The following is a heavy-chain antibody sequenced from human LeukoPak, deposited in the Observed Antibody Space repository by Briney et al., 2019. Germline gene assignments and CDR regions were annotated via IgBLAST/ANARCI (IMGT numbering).Heavy chain of an antibody. CDR2: IRNKANSYTT. Sequence: AGGSLRLSCAASGFTFSDHYMAWVRQSPGKGLEWVGRIRNKANSYTTDYAASVKGRFTISRDDSKNSLYLQVNSLKTEDTAVYYCVSGYCSGGSCYSSPGWFDPWGQGTLVTVSS. V-gene: IGHV3-72*01. J-gene: IGHJ5*02. D-gene: IGHD2-15*01. CDR1: GFTFSDHY. CDR3: VSGYCSGGSCYSSPGWFDP.